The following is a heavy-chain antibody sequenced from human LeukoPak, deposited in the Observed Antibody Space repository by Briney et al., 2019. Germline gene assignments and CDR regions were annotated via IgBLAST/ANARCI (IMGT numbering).Heavy chain of an antibody. CDR3: ARGHYGLGP. J-gene: IGHJ5*02. D-gene: IGHD3-10*01. V-gene: IGHV4-59*11. CDR1: GASISSHY. CDR2: IYHSGDI. Sequence: PSETLSLTCTASGASISSHYWSWVRQSPGRGLEWIAYIYHSGDINYNPSLKSRVTISVDTSKNQVSLKLTSVTAADTAVYYCARGHYGLGPWGQGTLVTVSS.